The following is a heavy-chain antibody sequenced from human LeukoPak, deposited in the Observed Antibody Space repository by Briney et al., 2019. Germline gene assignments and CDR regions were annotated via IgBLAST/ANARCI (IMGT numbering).Heavy chain of an antibody. CDR1: GFTFNNYA. J-gene: IGHJ4*02. D-gene: IGHD2-2*01. Sequence: GGSLRLSCAASGFTFNNYAMTWVRQAPGKGLEWVSVVSGSGDNTNYADSAKGRFTISRDNSKNTLYMQMNSLRAEDTAVYYCAKSPEGVRNYWGQGTLVTVSS. CDR3: AKSPEGVRNY. V-gene: IGHV3-23*01. CDR2: VSGSGDNT.